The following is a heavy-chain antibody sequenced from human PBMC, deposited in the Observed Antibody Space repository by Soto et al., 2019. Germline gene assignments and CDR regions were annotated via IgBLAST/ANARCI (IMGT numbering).Heavy chain of an antibody. D-gene: IGHD2-21*02. V-gene: IGHV3-33*01. Sequence: GGSLRLSCAASGFTFSSYGMHWVRQAPGKGLEWVAVIWYDGSNKYYADSVKGRFTISRDNSKNTLYLQMNSLRAEDTAVYYCARDKLVVVTAIRYYYYGMDVWGQGTTVTVSS. J-gene: IGHJ6*02. CDR1: GFTFSSYG. CDR3: ARDKLVVVTAIRYYYYGMDV. CDR2: IWYDGSNK.